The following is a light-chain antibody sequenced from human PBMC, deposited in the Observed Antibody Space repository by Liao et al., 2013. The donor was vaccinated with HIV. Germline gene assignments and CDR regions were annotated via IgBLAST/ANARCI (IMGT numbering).Light chain of an antibody. CDR1: KLGDKY. CDR3: QVWDSSSDHGV. CDR2: QDS. J-gene: IGLJ3*02. Sequence: SYELTQPPSVSVSPGQTASITCSGNKLGDKYAYWYQQKPGQSPVLVIYQDSKRPSGIPERFSGFNSGSTATLTITRVEAGDEADYYCQVWDSSSDHGVFGGGTKLTVL. V-gene: IGLV3-1*01.